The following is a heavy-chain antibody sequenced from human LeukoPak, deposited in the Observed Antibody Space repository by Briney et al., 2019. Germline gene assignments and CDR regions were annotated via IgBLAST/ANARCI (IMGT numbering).Heavy chain of an antibody. CDR1: GFTFSSYS. D-gene: IGHD3-9*01. CDR2: ISSSGTYV. Sequence: GGSLRLSCAASGFTFSSYSMNWVRQAPGKGLEWVSSISSSGTYVYYADSVKGRFTISRDNAKNSLSLQMNSLRADDGAVYYCARASSKQLAGYLPDGFDIWGQGTMVTVSS. J-gene: IGHJ3*02. CDR3: ARASSKQLAGYLPDGFDI. V-gene: IGHV3-21*01.